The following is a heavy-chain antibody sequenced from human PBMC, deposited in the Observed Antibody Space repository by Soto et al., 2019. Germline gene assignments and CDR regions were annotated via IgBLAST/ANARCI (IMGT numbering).Heavy chain of an antibody. V-gene: IGHV4-59*01. CDR1: GGSISSYY. Sequence: PSETLSLTCTVSGGSISSYYWSWIRQPPGKGLEWIGYIYYSGSTNYNPSLKSRVTISVDTSKNQFSLKLSSVTAADTAVYYCARAGRPDYYYYGMDVWGQGTTVTVSS. CDR2: IYYSGST. CDR3: ARAGRPDYYYYGMDV. J-gene: IGHJ6*02.